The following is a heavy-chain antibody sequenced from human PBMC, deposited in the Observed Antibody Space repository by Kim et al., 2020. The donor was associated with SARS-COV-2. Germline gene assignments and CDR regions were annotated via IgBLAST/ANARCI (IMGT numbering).Heavy chain of an antibody. CDR1: GYSFTSYW. CDR3: ARQGIAAAGIPHGRYYYYYGMDV. J-gene: IGHJ6*02. V-gene: IGHV5-51*01. Sequence: GESLKISCKGSGYSFTSYWIGWVRQMPGKGLEWMGIIYPGDSDTRYSPSFQGQVTISADKSISTAYLQWSSLKASDTAMYYCARQGIAAAGIPHGRYYYYYGMDVWGQGTTVTVSS. CDR2: IYPGDSDT. D-gene: IGHD6-13*01.